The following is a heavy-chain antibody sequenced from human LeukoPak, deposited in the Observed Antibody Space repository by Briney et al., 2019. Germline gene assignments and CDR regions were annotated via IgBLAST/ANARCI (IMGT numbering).Heavy chain of an antibody. Sequence: GGSLRLSCAASGFTVSGNYMSWVRQAPGKGLEWVSGIYSGGTTYYGDSVRGRFAISRDKSKNTLYLQMSSLRAEDTAVYYCASDNLYGYDYWGQGTLVTVSS. D-gene: IGHD5-24*01. J-gene: IGHJ4*02. CDR3: ASDNLYGYDY. CDR2: IYSGGTT. CDR1: GFTVSGNY. V-gene: IGHV3-53*01.